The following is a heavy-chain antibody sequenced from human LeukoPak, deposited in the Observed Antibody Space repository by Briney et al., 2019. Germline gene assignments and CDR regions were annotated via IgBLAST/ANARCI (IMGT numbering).Heavy chain of an antibody. Sequence: SQTLSLTCALSGDIFSSNSAAWNWSRQSPSRGLEWLGRTYYRSKWYNDYAVSVKSRITINPDTSKNQFSLQLNSVTPEDTAVYYCARQTDHYYYGMDVWGKGTTVTVSS. D-gene: IGHD1-14*01. CDR2: TYYRSKWYN. V-gene: IGHV6-1*01. CDR1: GDIFSSNSAA. J-gene: IGHJ6*04. CDR3: ARQTDHYYYGMDV.